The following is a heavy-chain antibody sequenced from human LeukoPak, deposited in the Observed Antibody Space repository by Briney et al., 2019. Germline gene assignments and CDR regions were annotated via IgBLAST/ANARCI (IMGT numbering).Heavy chain of an antibody. V-gene: IGHV3-11*01. Sequence: PGGSLRLSCAASGFTFSDHYMVWLRQAPGKGLEWVSSIHNGGTYINYADSVKGRFIISRDNAKNSLYLQMSSLRAEDTAVYFCARDRDVVVVDAHYDAFDIWGQGTRVTVSS. CDR3: ARDRDVVVVDAHYDAFDI. CDR1: GFTFSDHY. CDR2: IHNGGTYI. D-gene: IGHD2-15*01. J-gene: IGHJ3*02.